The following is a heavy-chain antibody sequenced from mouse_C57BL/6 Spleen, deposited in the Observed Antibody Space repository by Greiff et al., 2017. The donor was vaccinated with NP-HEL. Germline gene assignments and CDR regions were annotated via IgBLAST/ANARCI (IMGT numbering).Heavy chain of an antibody. Sequence: EVKLMESEGGLVQPGSSMKLSCTASGFTFSDYYMAWVRQVPEKGLEWVANINYDGSSTYYLDSLKSRFIISRDNAKNILYLQMSSLKSEDTATYYCARNYYDYDEDYYAMDYWGQGTSVTVSS. CDR1: GFTFSDYY. CDR3: ARNYYDYDEDYYAMDY. J-gene: IGHJ4*01. V-gene: IGHV5-16*01. D-gene: IGHD2-4*01. CDR2: INYDGSST.